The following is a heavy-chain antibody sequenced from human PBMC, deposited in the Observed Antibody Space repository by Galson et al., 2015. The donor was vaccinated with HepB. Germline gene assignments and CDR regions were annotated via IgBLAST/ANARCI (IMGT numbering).Heavy chain of an antibody. D-gene: IGHD6-19*01. CDR2: IYYSGST. Sequence: ETLSLTCTVSGGSISSSSYYWGWIRQPPGKGLEWIGSIYYSGSTYYNPSLKSRVTISVDTSKNQFSLKLSSVTAADTAVYYCARHMSSGSYFDYWGQGTLVTVSS. CDR3: ARHMSSGSYFDY. V-gene: IGHV4-39*01. J-gene: IGHJ4*02. CDR1: GGSISSSSYY.